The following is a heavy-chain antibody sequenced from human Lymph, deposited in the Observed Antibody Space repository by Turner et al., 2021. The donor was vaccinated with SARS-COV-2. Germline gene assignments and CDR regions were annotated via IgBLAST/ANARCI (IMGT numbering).Heavy chain of an antibody. V-gene: IGHV3-53*02. CDR2: NYSGGST. Sequence: EVQLVETGGGLIQPGGSLSLSCAASGFTVSSNYMTWVGQAPGKGLKWVSLNYSGGSTYYADSVKGRFTIYRDNSKNTLYLQMNSLRAEDTAIYYCARDLQLYGMDVWGQGTTVTVSS. CDR1: GFTVSSNY. D-gene: IGHD1-1*01. J-gene: IGHJ6*02. CDR3: ARDLQLYGMDV.